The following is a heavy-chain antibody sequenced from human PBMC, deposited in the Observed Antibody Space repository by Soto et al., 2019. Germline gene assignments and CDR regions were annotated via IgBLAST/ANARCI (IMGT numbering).Heavy chain of an antibody. D-gene: IGHD2-21*01. CDR3: ATVPLRLFAATRTDFYS. Sequence: SVKVSCKASGFTFTSSAMQWVRQARGQRLEWIGWIVVGSGNTNYAQKFQERVTITRDMSTSTAYMELSSLRYEDTAVYYCATVPLRLFAATRTDFYSWGQGTLVTVSS. J-gene: IGHJ5*02. CDR1: GFTFTSSA. CDR2: IVVGSGNT. V-gene: IGHV1-58*02.